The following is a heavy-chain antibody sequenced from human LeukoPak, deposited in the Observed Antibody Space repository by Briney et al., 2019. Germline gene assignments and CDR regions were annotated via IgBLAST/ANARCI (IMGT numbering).Heavy chain of an antibody. CDR3: ARITTRYFDY. Sequence: PGGSLRLSCAASGFTFSNYWMTWVRQAPGKGLEWVANIKQDGIEKYYVDSVKGRFTISRDNAKNSLFLQMDSLSAEDTAVYYCARITTRYFDYWGQGTLVTVLS. J-gene: IGHJ4*02. CDR1: GFTFSNYW. V-gene: IGHV3-7*05. CDR2: IKQDGIEK. D-gene: IGHD1-1*01.